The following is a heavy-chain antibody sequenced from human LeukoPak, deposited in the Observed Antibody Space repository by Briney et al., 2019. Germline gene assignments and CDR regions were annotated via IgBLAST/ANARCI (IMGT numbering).Heavy chain of an antibody. CDR2: FDPEDGET. Sequence: GASVKVSCKVSGYTLTELSMHWVRQAPGKGLEWMGGFDPEDGETIYAQKFQGRVTMTEDTSIDTAYMELSSLRSEDTAVYYCATAKGVAALGGQYFDYWGQGTLVTVPS. J-gene: IGHJ4*02. CDR3: ATAKGVAALGGQYFDY. CDR1: GYTLTELS. V-gene: IGHV1-24*01. D-gene: IGHD2-15*01.